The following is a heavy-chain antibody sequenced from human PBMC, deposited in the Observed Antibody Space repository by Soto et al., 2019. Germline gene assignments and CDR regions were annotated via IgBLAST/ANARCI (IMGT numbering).Heavy chain of an antibody. J-gene: IGHJ4*02. V-gene: IGHV3-23*01. Sequence: WSLRLSCAASGFTFSSYAMSWVRQAPGKGLEWVSAISGSGGSTYYADSVKGRFTISRDNSKNTLYLQMNSLRAEDTAVYYCAKVQAAAGSRDYWGQGTLVTVSS. CDR3: AKVQAAAGSRDY. CDR2: ISGSGGST. CDR1: GFTFSSYA. D-gene: IGHD6-13*01.